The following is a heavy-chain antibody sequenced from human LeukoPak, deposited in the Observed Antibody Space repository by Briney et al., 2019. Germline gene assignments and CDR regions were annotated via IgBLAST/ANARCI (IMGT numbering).Heavy chain of an antibody. CDR2: IYHSGST. V-gene: IGHV4-38-2*01. D-gene: IGHD6-6*01. CDR1: GYSISSGYY. Sequence: PSETLSLTCAVSGYSISSGYYWGWIRQPPGKGLEWIGSIYHSGSTYYNPSLKSRVTISVDTSKNQFSLKLSSVTAADTAVYYCARRGVIAARLFDYWGQGTLVTVSS. CDR3: ARRGVIAARLFDY. J-gene: IGHJ4*02.